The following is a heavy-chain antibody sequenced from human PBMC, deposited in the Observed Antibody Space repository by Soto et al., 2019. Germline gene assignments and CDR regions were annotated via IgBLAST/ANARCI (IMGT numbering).Heavy chain of an antibody. CDR2: TYYRSKWYN. CDR1: GGSVSSNSAA. J-gene: IGHJ6*02. Sequence: PSQTLSLTGVSSGGSVSSNSAAWNWIRQSPSRGLEWLGRTYYRSKWYNDYAVSVKSRITINPDTSKNQFSLQLNSVTPEDTAVYYCARDRSGWNYYYYGMDVWGQGTTVTVSS. CDR3: ARDRSGWNYYYYGMDV. D-gene: IGHD6-19*01. V-gene: IGHV6-1*01.